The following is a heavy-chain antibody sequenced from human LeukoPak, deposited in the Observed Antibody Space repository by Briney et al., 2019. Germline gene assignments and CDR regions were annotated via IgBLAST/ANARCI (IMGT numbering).Heavy chain of an antibody. CDR2: IYYSGST. CDR1: GASVSSGSYY. Sequence: PSETLSLTCNVSGASVSSGSYYWSWIRQPPGKELEWIGYIYYSGSTSYNPSLNSRVTISVDTSKNQFSLKLSSVTAADAAVYYCAKLPKEGSYGYYFDYWGQGTLVTVSS. D-gene: IGHD1-26*01. CDR3: AKLPKEGSYGYYFDY. V-gene: IGHV4-61*01. J-gene: IGHJ4*02.